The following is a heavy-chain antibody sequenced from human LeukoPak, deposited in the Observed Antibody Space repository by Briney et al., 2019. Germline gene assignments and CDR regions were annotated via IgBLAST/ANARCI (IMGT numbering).Heavy chain of an antibody. CDR1: GFIFSSYS. V-gene: IGHV3-48*01. CDR3: ARLGVGNYFDY. CDR2: HSFSDTPI. D-gene: IGHD3-3*01. J-gene: IGHJ4*02. Sequence: PGGSLRLSCVASGFIFSSYSMNWVRQAPGKGLDWISYHSFSDTPIVYADSVKGRFTISRDNAKNSLYLQMSSLRAEDTAVYYCARLGVGNYFDYWGQGTLVTVSS.